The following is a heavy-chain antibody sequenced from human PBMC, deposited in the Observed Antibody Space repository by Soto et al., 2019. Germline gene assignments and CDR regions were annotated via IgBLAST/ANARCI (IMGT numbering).Heavy chain of an antibody. J-gene: IGHJ4*02. Sequence: QVQLVQSGAEVKKPGASVKVSCKATGYTFSSYGISWVRQAPGQGLEWMGWISAYNGNTDYAQKVQGRVTMTTDTSTRTAYMELRSLRSDDTAVYYCARDFESGTTHFDFWGQGTLVTVSS. CDR1: GYTFSSYG. V-gene: IGHV1-18*04. CDR3: ARDFESGTTHFDF. CDR2: ISAYNGNT. D-gene: IGHD1-1*01.